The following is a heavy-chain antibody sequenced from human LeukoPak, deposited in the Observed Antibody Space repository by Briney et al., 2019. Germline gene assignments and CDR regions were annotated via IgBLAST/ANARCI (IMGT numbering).Heavy chain of an antibody. CDR3: ASIWGGYSGYDR. V-gene: IGHV4-38-2*01. J-gene: IGHJ5*02. D-gene: IGHD5-12*01. CDR2: IYHSGST. CDR1: GYSISSGYY. Sequence: PSETLSLTCAVSGYSISSGYYWGWIRQPPGKGLEWIGSIYHSGSTYYNPSLKSRVTISVDTSKNQFSLKLSSVTAADTAVYYCASIWGGYSGYDRWGQGTLVTVSS.